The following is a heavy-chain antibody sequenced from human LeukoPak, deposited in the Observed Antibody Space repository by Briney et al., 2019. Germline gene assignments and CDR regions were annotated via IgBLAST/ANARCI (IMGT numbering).Heavy chain of an antibody. V-gene: IGHV3-23*01. J-gene: IGHJ4*02. D-gene: IGHD5-24*01. CDR1: GFTFSSYA. CDR3: AKDNGWLHYCH. CDR2: ISGSGGST. Sequence: GGSLRLSCAASGFTFSSYAMSWVRQAPGKGLEWVSAISGSGGSTYYADSVKGRFTISRDNSKNTLYLQMHSLRAEDTATYYCAKDNGWLHYCHWGQGTLVTVSS.